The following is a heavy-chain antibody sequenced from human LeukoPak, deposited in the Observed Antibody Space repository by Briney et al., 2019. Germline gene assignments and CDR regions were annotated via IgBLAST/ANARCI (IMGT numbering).Heavy chain of an antibody. D-gene: IGHD3-22*01. CDR2: ISSSGSTI. J-gene: IGHJ4*02. Sequence: GGSLRLSCAASGFTFSSYEMNWVRQAPGKGLEWVSYISSSGSTIYYADSVKGRFTISRDNAKNSLYLQMNSLRAEDTAVYYCARDLGRGYDSSGYYGYWGQGTLVTVSS. CDR3: ARDLGRGYDSSGYYGY. CDR1: GFTFSSYE. V-gene: IGHV3-48*03.